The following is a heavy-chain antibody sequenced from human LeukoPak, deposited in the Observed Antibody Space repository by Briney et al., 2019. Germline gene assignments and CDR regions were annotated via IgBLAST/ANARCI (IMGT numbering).Heavy chain of an antibody. CDR2: ISYDGSNK. V-gene: IGHV3-30-3*01. CDR3: ARDRTGYGENVHFDY. Sequence: PGRSLRLSCAASGFTFNSYAMHWVRQAPGKGLEWVAVISYDGSNKYYADSVKGRFTISRDSSKNTLYLQMISLRAEDTAVYYCARDRTGYGENVHFDYWGQGTLVTVSS. J-gene: IGHJ4*02. CDR1: GFTFNSYA. D-gene: IGHD4-17*01.